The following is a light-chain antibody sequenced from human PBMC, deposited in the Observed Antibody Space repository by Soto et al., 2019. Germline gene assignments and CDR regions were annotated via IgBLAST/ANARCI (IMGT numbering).Light chain of an antibody. J-gene: IGKJ1*01. CDR2: AAS. CDR3: QQSYKSPPT. Sequence: DIQMTQSPSSLSASVGYIVTITCRASQSINTKLNWYQQKPGKVPNLLIYAASSLQTGVPSRFSGSGSGTDFTLTISSLQPEDFATYYCQQSYKSPPTFGPGTKWIS. V-gene: IGKV1-39*01. CDR1: QSINTK.